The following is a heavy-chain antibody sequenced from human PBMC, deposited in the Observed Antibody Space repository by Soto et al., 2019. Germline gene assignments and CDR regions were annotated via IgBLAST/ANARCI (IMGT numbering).Heavy chain of an antibody. V-gene: IGHV4-30-4*01. CDR2: IYYSGST. CDR3: ARGDGFGDRRVDY. J-gene: IGHJ4*02. D-gene: IGHD3-10*01. Sequence: SLTCTVSGGSISSGDYYWSWIRQPPGKGLEWIGYIYYSGSTYYNPSLKSRVTISVDTSKNQFSLKLSSVTAADTAVYYCARGDGFGDRRVDYWGQGTLVTVSS. CDR1: GGSISSGDYY.